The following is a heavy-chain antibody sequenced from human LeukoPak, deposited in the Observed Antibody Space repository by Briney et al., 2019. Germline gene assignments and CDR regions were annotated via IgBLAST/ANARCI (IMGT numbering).Heavy chain of an antibody. CDR3: AVPYYYDSSGYHDAFDI. J-gene: IGHJ3*02. D-gene: IGHD3-22*01. V-gene: IGHV3-30*02. Sequence: PGGSLRLSCAASGFTFSRYGMHWVRQAPGKGLEWVAFIVYDGSDKYYADSVKGRFTISRDNSKNTLYLQMNSLRAEDTAVYYCAVPYYYDSSGYHDAFDIWGQGTMVTVSP. CDR1: GFTFSRYG. CDR2: IVYDGSDK.